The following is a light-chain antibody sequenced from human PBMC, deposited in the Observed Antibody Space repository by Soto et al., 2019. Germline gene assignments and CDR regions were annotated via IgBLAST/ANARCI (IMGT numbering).Light chain of an antibody. Sequence: LTQPPSVSGSPGQSVTISCTGTSSDVGIYNRVSWYQQPPGTAPKLIIYGVNNRPSGVPDRFSGSKSGNTASLTISGLQAEDEADYYCSSSSSINTYVFGTGTKVTVL. V-gene: IGLV2-18*02. CDR3: SSSSSINTYV. J-gene: IGLJ1*01. CDR1: SSDVGIYNR. CDR2: GVN.